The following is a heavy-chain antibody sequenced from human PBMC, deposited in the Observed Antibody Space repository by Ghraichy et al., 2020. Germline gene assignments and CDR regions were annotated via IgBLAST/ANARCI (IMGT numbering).Heavy chain of an antibody. Sequence: SETLSLTCAVYGGSFSGYYWSWIRQPPGKGLEWIGEINHSGSTNYNPSLKSRVTISVDTSKNQFSLKLSSVTAADTAVYYCARGSMHYGSGIKVQNDAFDIWGQGTMVTVSS. D-gene: IGHD3-10*01. J-gene: IGHJ3*02. CDR3: ARGSMHYGSGIKVQNDAFDI. CDR1: GGSFSGYY. V-gene: IGHV4-34*01. CDR2: INHSGST.